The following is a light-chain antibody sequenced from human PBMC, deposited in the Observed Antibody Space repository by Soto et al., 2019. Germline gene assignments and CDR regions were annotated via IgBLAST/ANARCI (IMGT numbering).Light chain of an antibody. Sequence: EIVLTQSPGTLSLSPGERATLSCRASQSVSSKLAWYQQKRGQAPRLLMYGASTRATGIPVRFSGSGSGTEFTLIISSLQSEDFAVYYCQQYNDWPRTFGQGTKVEIK. CDR1: QSVSSK. CDR2: GAS. V-gene: IGKV3-15*01. J-gene: IGKJ1*01. CDR3: QQYNDWPRT.